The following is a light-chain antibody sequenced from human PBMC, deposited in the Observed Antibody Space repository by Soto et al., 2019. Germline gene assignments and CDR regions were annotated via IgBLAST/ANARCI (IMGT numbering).Light chain of an antibody. CDR1: SSDVGGYNY. Sequence: QSALTQPRSVSGSPGQSVTICCTGTSSDVGGYNYVSWYQQHPGKAPKLMIYDVSKRPSGVPDRFSGSKSGNTASLTISGLQAEDEADYYCCSYAGSYFYVFGTGTKVTVL. V-gene: IGLV2-11*01. CDR3: CSYAGSYFYV. CDR2: DVS. J-gene: IGLJ1*01.